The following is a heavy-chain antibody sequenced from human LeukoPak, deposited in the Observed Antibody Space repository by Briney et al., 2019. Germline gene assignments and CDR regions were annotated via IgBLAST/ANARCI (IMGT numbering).Heavy chain of an antibody. Sequence: SQTLSLTCAVSGGSISSGGYSWSWIRQPPGKGLEWIGYIYHSGSTYYNPSLKSRVTISVDRSKSQFSLKLSSVTAADTAVYYCARGGPRITMVRGVRHPYYFDYWGQGTLVTVSS. V-gene: IGHV4-30-2*01. CDR3: ARGGPRITMVRGVRHPYYFDY. J-gene: IGHJ4*02. CDR2: IYHSGST. D-gene: IGHD3-10*01. CDR1: GGSISSGGYS.